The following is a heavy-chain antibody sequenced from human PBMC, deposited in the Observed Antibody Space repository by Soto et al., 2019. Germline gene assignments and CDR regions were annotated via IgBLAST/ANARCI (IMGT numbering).Heavy chain of an antibody. CDR1: GGSISSGDYY. J-gene: IGHJ6*02. CDR2: IYYSGST. Sequence: SETLSLTCTVSGGSISSGDYYWSWIRQPPGKGLEWIGYIYYSGSTYYNPSLKSRVTISVDTSKNQFSLKLSSVTAADTAVYYCARARGGAAHDYGMDVWGQGTTVTVSS. D-gene: IGHD6-25*01. V-gene: IGHV4-30-4*01. CDR3: ARARGGAAHDYGMDV.